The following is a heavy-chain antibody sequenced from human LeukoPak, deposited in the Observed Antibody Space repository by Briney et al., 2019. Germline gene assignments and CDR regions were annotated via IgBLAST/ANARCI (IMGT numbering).Heavy chain of an antibody. V-gene: IGHV4-34*09. CDR3: ARGYCNSTSCFFLGP. Sequence: SETLSLTCAVYGGSFSGYYWSWIRQPPGKGLEWIGYIYYSGSTYYNPSLKSRVTISVDTSKNQFSLKLSSVTAADTAVYYCARGYCNSTSCFFLGPWGQGTLVTVSS. J-gene: IGHJ5*02. D-gene: IGHD2-2*01. CDR2: IYYSGST. CDR1: GGSFSGYY.